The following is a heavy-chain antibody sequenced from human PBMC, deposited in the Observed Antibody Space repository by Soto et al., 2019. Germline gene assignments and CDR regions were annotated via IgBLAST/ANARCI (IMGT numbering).Heavy chain of an antibody. CDR3: AKDGNVYSSGWYAPSLDY. J-gene: IGHJ4*02. V-gene: IGHV3-30*18. CDR1: GFTFSSYG. D-gene: IGHD6-19*01. CDR2: ISYDGSNT. Sequence: QVQLVESGGGVVQPGRSLRLSCAASGFTFSSYGMHWVRQAPGKGLEWVAVISYDGSNTYYADSVKGRFTISRDNSKNTLYLQMNSLRAEDTAVSYCAKDGNVYSSGWYAPSLDYWGQGTLVTVSS.